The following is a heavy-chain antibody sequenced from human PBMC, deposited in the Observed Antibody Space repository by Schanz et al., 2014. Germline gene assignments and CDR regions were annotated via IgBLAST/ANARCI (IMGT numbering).Heavy chain of an antibody. V-gene: IGHV3-30*04. Sequence: GQLVASFLCLVQPGRSLRLSCAASGFTMITYAMHWVRQPPGKGLEWVAIITYDGSNTYHADSVKGRFTISRDNSKNTLYLQMNSLRAEDTAVYYCIRGDIMVVPVAHFWGQGILVTVSS. CDR1: GFTMITYA. CDR2: ITYDGSNT. D-gene: IGHD2-2*01. J-gene: IGHJ4*02. CDR3: IRGDIMVVPVAHF.